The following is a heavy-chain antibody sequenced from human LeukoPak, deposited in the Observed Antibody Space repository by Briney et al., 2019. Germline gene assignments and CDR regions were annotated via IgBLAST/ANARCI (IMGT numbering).Heavy chain of an antibody. Sequence: ASVKVSCKASGYTFTGYYMHWVRQAPGQGLEWMGWISPNSGGTNYAQKFQGWVTMTRDTSISTAYMELSRLRSDDTAVYYCARWFGESAQYYFDYWGQGTLVTVSS. J-gene: IGHJ4*02. CDR2: ISPNSGGT. CDR1: GYTFTGYY. V-gene: IGHV1-2*04. CDR3: ARWFGESAQYYFDY. D-gene: IGHD3-10*01.